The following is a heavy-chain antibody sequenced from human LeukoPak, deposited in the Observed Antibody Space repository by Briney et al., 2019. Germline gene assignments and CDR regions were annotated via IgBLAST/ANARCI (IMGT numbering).Heavy chain of an antibody. CDR1: GGSISSSSYY. J-gene: IGHJ6*03. Sequence: SETLSLTCTVSGGSISSSSYYWGWIRQPPGKGLEWIGSIYYSGSTYYNPSLKSRVTISVDTSKNQFSLQLSSVTAADTAVYYCASCLYYYYYMDVWGKGTTVTVSS. CDR3: ASCLYYYYYMDV. V-gene: IGHV4-39*01. CDR2: IYYSGST.